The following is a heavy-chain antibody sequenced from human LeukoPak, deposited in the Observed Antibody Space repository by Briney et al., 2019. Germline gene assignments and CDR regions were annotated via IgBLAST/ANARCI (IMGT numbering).Heavy chain of an antibody. V-gene: IGHV4-39*01. Sequence: SETLSLTCTVSGGSISSSSYFWAWIRQPPGKGLEWIGSIYYSGSTYYNPSLNSRVTISIDTSKNQFSLNLSSVTAADTAVYYCARLITAFQAFDSWGQGTLVTVSS. J-gene: IGHJ4*02. CDR1: GGSISSSSYF. CDR2: IYYSGST. D-gene: IGHD3-16*01. CDR3: ARLITAFQAFDS.